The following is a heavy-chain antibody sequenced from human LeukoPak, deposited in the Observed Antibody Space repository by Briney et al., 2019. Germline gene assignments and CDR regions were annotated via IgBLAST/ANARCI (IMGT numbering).Heavy chain of an antibody. V-gene: IGHV3-23*01. Sequence: GGSLRLSCAASGFTFSSYTMNWVRQAPGKGLEWVSAISGSGGSTYYADSVKGRFTISRDNSKNTLYLQMNSLRAEDTAVYYSAKDISGWYRSFAFDTWGPGTPVTVSS. CDR3: AKDISGWYRSFAFDT. J-gene: IGHJ3*02. D-gene: IGHD6-19*01. CDR1: GFTFSSYT. CDR2: ISGSGGST.